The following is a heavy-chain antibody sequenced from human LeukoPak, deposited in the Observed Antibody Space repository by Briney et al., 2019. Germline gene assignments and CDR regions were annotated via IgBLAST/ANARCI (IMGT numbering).Heavy chain of an antibody. CDR3: MDGDY. D-gene: IGHD3/OR15-3a*01. V-gene: IGHV1-2*02. CDR2: INPNSVAT. CDR1: GYTFTGYY. Sequence: ASVKVSCKASGYTFTGYYMHWVRQAPGQGLEWMGWINPNSVATNYAQKLQGRVTMTTDTSTSTAYMELRSLRSDDTAVYYCMDGDYWGQGTLVTVSS. J-gene: IGHJ4*02.